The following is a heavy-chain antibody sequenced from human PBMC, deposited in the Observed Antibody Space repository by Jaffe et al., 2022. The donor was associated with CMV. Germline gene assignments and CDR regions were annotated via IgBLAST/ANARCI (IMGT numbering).Heavy chain of an antibody. D-gene: IGHD6-6*01. CDR1: GFTFSSYG. Sequence: QVQLVESGGGVVQPGRSLRLSCAASGFTFSSYGMHWVRQAPGKGLEWVAVIWYDGSNKYYADSVKGRFTISRDNSKNTLYLQMNSLRAEDTAVYYCARDQGVAARPRGVYYYYGMDVWGQGTTVTVSS. CDR3: ARDQGVAARPRGVYYYYGMDV. V-gene: IGHV3-33*01. J-gene: IGHJ6*02. CDR2: IWYDGSNK.